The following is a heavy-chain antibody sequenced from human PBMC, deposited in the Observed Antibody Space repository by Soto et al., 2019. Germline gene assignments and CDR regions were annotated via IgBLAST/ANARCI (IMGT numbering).Heavy chain of an antibody. D-gene: IGHD6-19*01. Sequence: QVQLVESGGGVVQPGRSLRLSCAASGFTFGSFAMHWVRQAPGKGLEWVALVSDDGVTKYYADSVTGRFTISRDNSKNTLYLEMTSLRTADTAVYYGYSSGWWGQGTLVTVSS. J-gene: IGHJ4*02. CDR2: VSDDGVTK. CDR1: GFTFGSFA. V-gene: IGHV3-30*04. CDR3: YSSGW.